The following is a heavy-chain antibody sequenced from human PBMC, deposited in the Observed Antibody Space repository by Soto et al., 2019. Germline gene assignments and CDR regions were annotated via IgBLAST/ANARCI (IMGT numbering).Heavy chain of an antibody. J-gene: IGHJ3*02. CDR1: GGSISSSNW. CDR3: ARGARLAVAGTGDAFDI. V-gene: IGHV4-4*02. CDR2: IYHSGST. Sequence: PSETFSLSCAVSGGSISSSNWWSWFRHPLGKGLEWIGEIYHSGSTNYNPSLKSRVTISVDKSKNQFSLKLSSVTAADTAVYYCARGARLAVAGTGDAFDIWGQGTMVT. D-gene: IGHD6-19*01.